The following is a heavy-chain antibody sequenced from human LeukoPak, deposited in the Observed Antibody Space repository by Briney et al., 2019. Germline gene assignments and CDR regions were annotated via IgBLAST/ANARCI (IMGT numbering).Heavy chain of an antibody. J-gene: IGHJ4*02. CDR1: GYTFTGYY. Sequence: GASVKVSCKASGYTFTGYYMHWVRQAPGQGLEWMGWINPNSGGTNYAQKFQGRVTMTRDTSISTAYMELSRLRSDGTAVYYCARGIKRYFDWLLGGALDYWGQGTLVTVSS. CDR2: INPNSGGT. V-gene: IGHV1-2*02. D-gene: IGHD3-9*01. CDR3: ARGIKRYFDWLLGGALDY.